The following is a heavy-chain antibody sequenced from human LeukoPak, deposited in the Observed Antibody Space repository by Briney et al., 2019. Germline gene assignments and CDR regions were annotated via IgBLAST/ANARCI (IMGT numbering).Heavy chain of an antibody. J-gene: IGHJ4*02. CDR2: INPNSGGT. D-gene: IGHD5-18*01. Sequence: ASVKVSCKASGYTFTVYCMHWVRQAPGQGLEWMGWINPNSGGTNYAQKFQGRVTMTRDTSISTAYMELSRLRSHDTAVYYCASLNVDTAMVDYSGQGTLVTVSS. V-gene: IGHV1-2*02. CDR1: GYTFTVYC. CDR3: ASLNVDTAMVDY.